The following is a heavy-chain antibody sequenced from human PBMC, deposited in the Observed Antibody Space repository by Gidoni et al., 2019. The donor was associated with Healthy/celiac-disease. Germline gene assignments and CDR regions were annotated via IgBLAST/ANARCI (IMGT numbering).Heavy chain of an antibody. CDR1: CGSISSSSSY. CDR2: IYYSGST. D-gene: IGHD3-22*01. CDR3: ARHTDYYDSSS. V-gene: IGHV4-39*01. Sequence: QLQLQESVPGLVMPSETLSLTCTVSCGSISSSSSYWGWIRQPPGKGLEWIGSIYYSGSTYYNPSLKSRVTISVDTSKNQFSLKLSSVTAADTAVYYCARHTDYYDSSSWGQGTLVTVSS. J-gene: IGHJ4*02.